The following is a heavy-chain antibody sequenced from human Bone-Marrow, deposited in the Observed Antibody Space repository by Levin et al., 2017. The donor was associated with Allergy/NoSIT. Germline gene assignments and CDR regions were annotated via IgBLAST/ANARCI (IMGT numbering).Heavy chain of an antibody. Sequence: SQTLSLTCTVSGDSITNNDYYWVWIRQPPGKGLEWIGSIYFSGKNYSSPSLKSRLTFSMDTSKNQFSLRLNSVTAADTALYYCATHNSVVVPGYFDNWGQGTLVTVSS. J-gene: IGHJ4*02. CDR2: IYFSGKN. CDR3: ATHNSVVVPGYFDN. V-gene: IGHV4-39*01. D-gene: IGHD3-22*01. CDR1: GDSITNNDYY.